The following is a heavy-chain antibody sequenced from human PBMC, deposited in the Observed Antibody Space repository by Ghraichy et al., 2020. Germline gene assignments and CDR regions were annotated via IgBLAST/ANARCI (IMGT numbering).Heavy chain of an antibody. D-gene: IGHD6-19*01. Sequence: SVKVSCKASGGTFSSYAISWVRQAPGQGLEWMGGIIPIFGTANYAQKFQGRVTITADESTSTAYMELSSLRSEDTAVYYCARAYSSGWTVCAFDIWGQGTMVTVSS. CDR1: GGTFSSYA. V-gene: IGHV1-69*13. CDR3: ARAYSSGWTVCAFDI. J-gene: IGHJ3*02. CDR2: IIPIFGTA.